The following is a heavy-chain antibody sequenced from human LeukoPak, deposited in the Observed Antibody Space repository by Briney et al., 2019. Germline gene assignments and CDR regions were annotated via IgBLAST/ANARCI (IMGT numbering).Heavy chain of an antibody. D-gene: IGHD5-12*01. CDR3: AKDRNGYSGYPYLFDY. CDR1: GFTFSNYA. Sequence: PGGSLRLSCAASGFTFSNYAMSWVRQAPGKGLEWVSAISGSGGSTYYADSVKGRFTISRDNSKDTLYLQMNSLRAEDTAIYYCAKDRNGYSGYPYLFDYWGQGTLVTVSP. J-gene: IGHJ4*02. V-gene: IGHV3-23*01. CDR2: ISGSGGST.